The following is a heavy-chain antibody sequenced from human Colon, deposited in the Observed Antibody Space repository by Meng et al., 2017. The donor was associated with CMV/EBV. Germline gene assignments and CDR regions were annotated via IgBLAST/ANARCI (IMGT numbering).Heavy chain of an antibody. CDR2: INPITGGT. Sequence: QVLLVQSGADVKKPGASVKVSCKASGYTFTGYLMYWVRQAPGQGLEWLGVINPITGGTNYAQKFQGRVTMTRDTSMNTAYMELSRLRSDDTAVYYCASLSGGDFDYWGQGTLVTVSS. CDR1: GYTFTGYL. V-gene: IGHV1-2*02. D-gene: IGHD1-26*01. CDR3: ASLSGGDFDY. J-gene: IGHJ4*02.